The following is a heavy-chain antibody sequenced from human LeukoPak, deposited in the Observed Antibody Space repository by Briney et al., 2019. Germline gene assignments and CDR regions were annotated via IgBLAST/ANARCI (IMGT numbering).Heavy chain of an antibody. V-gene: IGHV3-23*01. J-gene: IGHJ4*02. CDR1: GFTFSSYA. D-gene: IGHD3-16*01. Sequence: GGSLRLSCAASGFTFSSYAMSWVRQAPGKGLEWVSAISCGGGSKFYADSVKDRFTISRDNSKNTLYLQMNSLRAEDTAIYYCANNDARWRGCSYYFDYWGQGTLVTVSS. CDR2: ISCGGGSK. CDR3: ANNDARWRGCSYYFDY.